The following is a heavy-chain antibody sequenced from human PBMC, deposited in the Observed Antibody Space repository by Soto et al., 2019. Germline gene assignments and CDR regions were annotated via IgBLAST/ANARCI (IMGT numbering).Heavy chain of an antibody. CDR1: GFTVSSNY. V-gene: IGHV3-66*01. CDR3: ARDGTYYYGSGSWPLYYYYGMDV. D-gene: IGHD3-10*01. CDR2: IYSGGST. J-gene: IGHJ6*02. Sequence: PGGSLRLSCAASGFTVSSNYMSWVRQAPGKGLEWVSVIYSGGSTYYADSVKGRFTISRDNSKNTLYLQMNSLRAEDTAVYYCARDGTYYYGSGSWPLYYYYGMDVWGQGTTVTVSS.